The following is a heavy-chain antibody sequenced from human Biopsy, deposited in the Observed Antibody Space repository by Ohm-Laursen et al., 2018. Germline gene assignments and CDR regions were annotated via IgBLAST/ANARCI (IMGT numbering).Heavy chain of an antibody. CDR3: ARQGAVRYFDWPPSYCFYAMDV. J-gene: IGHJ6*02. CDR2: IYHTGIT. D-gene: IGHD3-9*01. CDR1: DGSISNIINY. Sequence: GTLSLTCTVTDGSISNIINYWGWIRQPLGKGLEWLGSIYHTGITAYNPSLKSRVTISVDTSKKQFFLKLTSVTAADTAVYYCARQGAVRYFDWPPSYCFYAMDVWGQGTTVTVSS. V-gene: IGHV4-39*01.